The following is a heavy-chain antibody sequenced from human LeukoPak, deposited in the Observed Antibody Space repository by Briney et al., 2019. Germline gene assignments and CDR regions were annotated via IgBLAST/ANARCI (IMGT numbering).Heavy chain of an antibody. V-gene: IGHV4-61*02. CDR2: IYTSGST. CDR1: GGSISSGSYY. CDR3: ARVFHD. J-gene: IGHJ3*01. Sequence: SETLSLTCTVSGGSISSGSYYWSWIRQPAGKGLEWIGRIYTSGSTNCNPSLKSRVTMSLDTSKNQFSLKLNSVTAADTAVYYCARVFHDWGQGTMVTVSS.